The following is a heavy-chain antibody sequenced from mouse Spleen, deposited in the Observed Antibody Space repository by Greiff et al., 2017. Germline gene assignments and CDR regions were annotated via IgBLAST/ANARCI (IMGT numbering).Heavy chain of an antibody. J-gene: IGHJ4*01. CDR3: ARVNSYAMDY. Sequence: VQLQQSGAELVMPGASVKLSCKASGYTFTSYWMHWVKQRPGQGLEWIGEIDPSDSYTNYNQKFKGKATLTVDKSSSTAYMQLSSLTSEDSAVYYCARVNSYAMDYWGQGTSVTVSS. CDR2: IDPSDSYT. D-gene: IGHD1-3*01. V-gene: IGHV1-69*01. CDR1: GYTFTSYW.